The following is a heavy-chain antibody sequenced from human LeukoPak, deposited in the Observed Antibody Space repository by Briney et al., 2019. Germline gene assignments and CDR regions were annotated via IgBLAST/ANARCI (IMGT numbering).Heavy chain of an antibody. J-gene: IGHJ4*02. D-gene: IGHD1-26*01. CDR1: GGSFSGYY. V-gene: IGHV4-34*01. CDR2: INHSGST. CDR3: ASREPPVDY. Sequence: SETLSLTCAVYGGSFSGYYWSWIRQPPGKGLGWIGEINHSGSTNYNPSLKSRVTISVDTSKNQFSLKLSSVTAADTAVYYCASREPPVDYWGQGTLVTVSS.